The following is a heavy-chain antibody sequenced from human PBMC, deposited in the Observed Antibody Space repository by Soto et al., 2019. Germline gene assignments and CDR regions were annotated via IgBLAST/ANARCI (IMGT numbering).Heavy chain of an antibody. CDR2: IYYSGST. CDR1: GGSISSGGYY. V-gene: IGHV4-31*03. J-gene: IGHJ6*02. CDR3: ARDPKDTAMGTGYYYYGMDV. Sequence: SETLSLTCTVSGGSISSGGYYWSWIRQHPGKGPEWIGYIYYSGSTYYNPSLKSRVTISVDTSKNQFSLKLSSVTAADTAVYYCARDPKDTAMGTGYYYYGMDVWGQGTTVTVSS. D-gene: IGHD5-18*01.